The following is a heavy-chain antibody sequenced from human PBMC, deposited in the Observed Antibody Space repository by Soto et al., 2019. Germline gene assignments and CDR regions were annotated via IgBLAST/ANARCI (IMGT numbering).Heavy chain of an antibody. CDR2: TNSDGSST. D-gene: IGHD1-1*01. Sequence: EVQLVESGGGLVQPGGSLRLSCAASGFTFSRYWMNWVRQAPGKGLEWVSRTNSDGSSTDYADSVKGRITISRDNAKDRVFQQRNSLRAEDTAGFYGARDREERGTYYYYLYVLGKGTTVTGSS. V-gene: IGHV3-74*01. J-gene: IGHJ6*03. CDR1: GFTFSRYW. CDR3: ARDREERGTYYYYLYV.